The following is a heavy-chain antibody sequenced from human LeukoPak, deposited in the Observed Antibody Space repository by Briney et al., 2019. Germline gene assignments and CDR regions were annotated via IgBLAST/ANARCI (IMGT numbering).Heavy chain of an antibody. CDR3: ATDHRDSSGYYLVY. CDR1: GYTLTELS. V-gene: IGHV1-24*01. D-gene: IGHD3-22*01. Sequence: ASVKVSCKVSGYTLTELSMHWVRQAPGKGLEWMGGFDPEDGETIYAQKFQGRVTMTEDTSTDTAYMELSSLRSEDTAVYYCATDHRDSSGYYLVYWGQGTLVTVSS. J-gene: IGHJ4*02. CDR2: FDPEDGET.